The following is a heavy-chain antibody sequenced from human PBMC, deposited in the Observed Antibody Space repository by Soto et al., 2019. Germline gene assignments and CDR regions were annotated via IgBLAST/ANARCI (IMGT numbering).Heavy chain of an antibody. CDR3: ARDLSWGSNWYYYMDV. Sequence: EVQLVESGGGLVQPGGSRRLSWEPSGFIFIDWARNWVRRAPGKGREWVSYISSSSSVIDYADSVKGRFTVSRDNARNSLYLQMNSLRAEDTAVYYCARDLSWGSNWYYYMDVWGKGTTVTVSS. CDR2: ISSSSSVI. J-gene: IGHJ6*03. D-gene: IGHD7-27*01. CDR1: GFIFIDWA. V-gene: IGHV3-48*01.